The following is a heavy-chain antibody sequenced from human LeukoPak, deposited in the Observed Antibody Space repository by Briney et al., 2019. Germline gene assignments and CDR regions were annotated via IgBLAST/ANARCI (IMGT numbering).Heavy chain of an antibody. CDR1: GFTFSSYA. D-gene: IGHD2-2*01. CDR2: ISYDGSNK. CDR3: ARGVGVVVPAAIGRAMDV. V-gene: IGHV3-30*04. Sequence: PGGSLRLSCAASGFTFSSYAMHWVRQAPGKGLEWVAVISYDGSNKYYADSVKGRFTISRDNSKNTLYLQMNSLRAEDTAVYYCARGVGVVVPAAIGRAMDVWGKGTTVTVSS. J-gene: IGHJ6*03.